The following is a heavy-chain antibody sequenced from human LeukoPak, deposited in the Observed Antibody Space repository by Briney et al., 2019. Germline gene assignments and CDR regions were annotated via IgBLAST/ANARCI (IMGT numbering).Heavy chain of an antibody. CDR2: IYHSGST. CDR3: VRRRYNYGFDS. D-gene: IGHD5-18*01. CDR1: GDSISGSNW. Sequence: NPSETLSLTCDVSGDSISGSNWWNWVRQPPGKGLEWIGGIYHSGSTNYNPSLKSRVTMSVDKSKNQFSLKLSSVTAADTAVFYCVRRRYNYGFDSWGQGSLVTVSS. V-gene: IGHV4-4*02. J-gene: IGHJ4*02.